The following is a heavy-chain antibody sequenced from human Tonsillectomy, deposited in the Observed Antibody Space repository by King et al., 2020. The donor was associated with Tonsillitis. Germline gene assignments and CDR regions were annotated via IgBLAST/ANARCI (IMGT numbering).Heavy chain of an antibody. Sequence: QLQESGPGLVKPSETLSLTCTVSGGSISSYYWSWIRQPAGKGLEWIGRIYTSGSTNYNPSLKSRVTMSVDTSKNQFSLKLSSVTAADTAVYYCARGGLGYYDSSGYCPGTFDYWGQGTLVTVSS. CDR1: GGSISSYY. V-gene: IGHV4-4*07. CDR2: IYTSGST. D-gene: IGHD3-22*01. CDR3: ARGGLGYYDSSGYCPGTFDY. J-gene: IGHJ4*02.